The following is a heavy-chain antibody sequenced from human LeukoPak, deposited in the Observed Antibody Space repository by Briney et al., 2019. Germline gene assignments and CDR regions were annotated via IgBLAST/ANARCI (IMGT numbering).Heavy chain of an antibody. J-gene: IGHJ3*02. Sequence: PSETLSLTCTVSGASISSYYWGWIRQPPGKGLEWIGCIYYSGSTNYNPSLKSRVTISVDTSKNQFSLMLSSVTAADTAVYYCARHRGGYGRGAFDIWGQGTMVTVSS. CDR2: IYYSGST. V-gene: IGHV4-59*08. D-gene: IGHD5-18*01. CDR1: GASISSYY. CDR3: ARHRGGYGRGAFDI.